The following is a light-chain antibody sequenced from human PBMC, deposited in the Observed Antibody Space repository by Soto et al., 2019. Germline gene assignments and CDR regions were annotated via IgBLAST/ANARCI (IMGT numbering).Light chain of an antibody. Sequence: DIQMTQSPSTLSASVGDRVTITCRASQSISSWLAWYQQKPGKAPKLLIYKASSLESGVPSRFSGSGSGTEFTLTISSLQPDDVATYYCQQYSSYSRLTFGGGTKVEIK. CDR1: QSISSW. J-gene: IGKJ4*01. CDR3: QQYSSYSRLT. CDR2: KAS. V-gene: IGKV1-5*03.